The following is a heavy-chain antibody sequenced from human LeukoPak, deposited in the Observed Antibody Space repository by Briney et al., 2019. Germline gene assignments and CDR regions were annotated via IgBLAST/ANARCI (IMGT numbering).Heavy chain of an antibody. CDR2: ISYDGSNK. J-gene: IGHJ4*02. Sequence: GGSLRLYCAASGFTFSSYGMHWVRQAPGKGLEWVAVISYDGSNKYYADSVKGRFTISRDNSKNTLYLQMNSLRAEDTAVYYCAKLPIAAADSFDYWGQGTLVTVSS. CDR3: AKLPIAAADSFDY. D-gene: IGHD6-13*01. CDR1: GFTFSSYG. V-gene: IGHV3-30*18.